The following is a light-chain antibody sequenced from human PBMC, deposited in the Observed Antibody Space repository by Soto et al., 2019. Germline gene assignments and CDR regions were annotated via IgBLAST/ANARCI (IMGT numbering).Light chain of an antibody. V-gene: IGKV3D-11*01. CDR1: QGVSSY. Sequence: EVVLTQSPATLSLSPGQRATLSCRASQGVSSYLAWYQQKPGQAPRLLISDASNRATGIPARFSGSGSGTDFTLTISSLEPEDFAVYYCQQRYSWPLTCGQGTRLDIK. CDR3: QQRYSWPLT. CDR2: DAS. J-gene: IGKJ5*01.